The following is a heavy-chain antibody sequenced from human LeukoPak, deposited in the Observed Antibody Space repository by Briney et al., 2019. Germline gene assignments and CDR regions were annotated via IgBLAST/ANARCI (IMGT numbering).Heavy chain of an antibody. CDR2: INPNSGGT. V-gene: IGHV1-2*02. CDR1: GYTFTGYY. CDR3: ARDRVFGYDFWSGYFGY. J-gene: IGHJ4*02. D-gene: IGHD3-3*01. Sequence: ASVKVSCKASGYTFTGYYMHWVRQAPGQGLEWMGWINPNSGGTNYAQKFQGRVTMTRDTSISTAYMELSRLRSDDTAVYYCARDRVFGYDFWSGYFGYWGQGTLVTVSS.